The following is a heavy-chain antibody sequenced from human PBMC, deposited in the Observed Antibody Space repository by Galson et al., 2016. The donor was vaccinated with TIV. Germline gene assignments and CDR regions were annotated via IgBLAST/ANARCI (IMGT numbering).Heavy chain of an antibody. CDR3: ARLVSRSWYADWFDP. Sequence: SVKVSCKASGYTFTNDHIHWVRQVSGQGPEWVGWMNPDNAKTGFAQKFQGRVAMTRNTSVSTVYMELSMLTSEDTAVYYCARLVSRSWYADWFDPWGQGTLVTVPS. J-gene: IGHJ5*02. CDR1: GYTFTNDH. CDR2: MNPDNAKT. D-gene: IGHD6-13*01. V-gene: IGHV1-8*01.